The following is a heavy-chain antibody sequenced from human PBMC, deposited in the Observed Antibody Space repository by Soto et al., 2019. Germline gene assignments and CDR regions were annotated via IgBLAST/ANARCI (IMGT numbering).Heavy chain of an antibody. CDR3: TRVAQEKCSGSRCYRWFDP. Sequence: KPSETLSLTCAVSGVPMTNTNWWSGVRLPPGKGLEWIGEVFRSGSTNYNPPLKSRVTTSVDKSKTQFSLNLTSVTAADTAVYYCTRVAQEKCSGSRCYRWFDPWGQGTLVTVSS. D-gene: IGHD2-2*01. CDR2: VFRSGST. V-gene: IGHV4-4*02. CDR1: GVPMTNTNW. J-gene: IGHJ5*02.